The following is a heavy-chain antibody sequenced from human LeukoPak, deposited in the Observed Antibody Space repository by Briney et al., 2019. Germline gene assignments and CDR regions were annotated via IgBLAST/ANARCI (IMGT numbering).Heavy chain of an antibody. V-gene: IGHV4-61*02. J-gene: IGHJ4*02. CDR1: GGSISSGGYY. Sequence: SETLSLTCAVSGGSISSGGYYWNWIRQPAGKGLEWIGRIYTSGSTNYNPSLKSRVTMSVDTSKNQFSLKLSSVTAADTAVYYCAREGGSYYSFDYWGQGTPVTVSS. D-gene: IGHD1-26*01. CDR2: IYTSGST. CDR3: AREGGSYYSFDY.